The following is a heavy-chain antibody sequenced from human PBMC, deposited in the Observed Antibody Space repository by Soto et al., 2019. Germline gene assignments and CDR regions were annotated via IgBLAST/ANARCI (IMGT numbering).Heavy chain of an antibody. J-gene: IGHJ5*02. D-gene: IGHD3-3*01. CDR1: GGSISDYY. CDR3: ARSQIPTSYDFWSGLPLDNWFDP. V-gene: IGHV4-59*01. Sequence: TLSLTCSVSGGSISDYYWSWIRQSPEKGLEYIAYSSYGGITNLNGALNGRVTMSIDTSKNQFSLKATSLTAADTAVYYCARSQIPTSYDFWSGLPLDNWFDPWGQGTLVTVSS. CDR2: SSYGGIT.